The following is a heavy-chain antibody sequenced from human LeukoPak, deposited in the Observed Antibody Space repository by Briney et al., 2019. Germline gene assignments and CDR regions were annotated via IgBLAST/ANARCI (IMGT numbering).Heavy chain of an antibody. CDR2: INPKSGGT. V-gene: IGHV1-2*02. CDR3: ARDPTVEMAFDF. D-gene: IGHD5-24*01. J-gene: IGHJ3*01. Sequence: ASVKVSCKASGYTFTGYYMHWVRQAPGQGLEWMGWINPKSGGTNYAQKFQGRVTMTRDTSISTAYMELSRLRSDDTAVYYCARDPTVEMAFDFWGQGTMVTVSS. CDR1: GYTFTGYY.